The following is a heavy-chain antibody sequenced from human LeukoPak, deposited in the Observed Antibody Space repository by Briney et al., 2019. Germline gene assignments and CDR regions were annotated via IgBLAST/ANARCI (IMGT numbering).Heavy chain of an antibody. CDR3: ARQVGTDRFFDF. D-gene: IGHD1-26*01. CDR2: IYPSGCDT. J-gene: IGHJ4*02. Sequence: GESLKISCQASGYTFTRYWIGWVRQMPGKGLEGIGIIYPSGCDTSYSPSFQGHVTISADKSLATAYLQWSRLDASDTALYYCARQVGTDRFFDFWGQGTLVTVSS. CDR1: GYTFTRYW. V-gene: IGHV5-51*01.